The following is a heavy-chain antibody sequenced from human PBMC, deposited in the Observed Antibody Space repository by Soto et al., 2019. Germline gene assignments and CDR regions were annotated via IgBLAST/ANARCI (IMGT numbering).Heavy chain of an antibody. D-gene: IGHD3-10*01. CDR3: ARVMVRGVSYYCMDV. CDR2: IYYSGST. J-gene: IGHJ6*02. CDR1: GGSISSYY. V-gene: IGHV4-59*01. Sequence: QVQLQESGPGLVKPSETLSLTCTVSGGSISSYYWSWIRQPPGKGLEWIGYIYYSGSTNYNPSLNSRVTISVDTSKNQFSLKLSSVTAADTAVYYCARVMVRGVSYYCMDVWGQGTTVTVSS.